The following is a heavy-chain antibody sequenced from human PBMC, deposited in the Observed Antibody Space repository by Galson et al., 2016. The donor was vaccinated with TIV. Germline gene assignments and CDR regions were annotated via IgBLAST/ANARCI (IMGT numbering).Heavy chain of an antibody. CDR1: GFTFSSYN. Sequence: SLRLSCAASGFTFSSYNMHWVRQAPGKGLEWVALIAYDGSYKHYTGSVKGRFTVSRDNSKDTLDLQMNCLGAEDTALYYCAKEENSGYYPNDAFDFWGQGTMVTVS. CDR2: IAYDGSYK. CDR3: AKEENSGYYPNDAFDF. J-gene: IGHJ3*01. V-gene: IGHV3-30*18. D-gene: IGHD3-3*01.